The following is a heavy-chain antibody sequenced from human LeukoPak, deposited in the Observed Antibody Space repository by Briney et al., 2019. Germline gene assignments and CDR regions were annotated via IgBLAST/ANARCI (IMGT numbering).Heavy chain of an antibody. D-gene: IGHD2-15*01. V-gene: IGHV3-11*04. CDR2: ISSSGSTI. Sequence: EGSLRLSCAASGFTFSDYYMSWIRQAPGKGLEWVSYISSSGSTIYYADSVKGRFTISRDNAKNSLYLQMNSLRAEDTAVYYCARDSLYCSGGSCHSRFDYWGQGTLVTVSS. J-gene: IGHJ4*02. CDR3: ARDSLYCSGGSCHSRFDY. CDR1: GFTFSDYY.